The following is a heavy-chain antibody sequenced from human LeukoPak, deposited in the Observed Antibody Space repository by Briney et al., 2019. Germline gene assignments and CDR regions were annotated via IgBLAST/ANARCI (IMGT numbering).Heavy chain of an antibody. CDR1: GFTFSSYA. V-gene: IGHV3-30-3*01. CDR2: ISYDGSNK. Sequence: GGSLRLSCAASGFTFSSYAMHWVRQAPGKGLEWVAVISYDGSNKYYADSVKGRFTISRDNSKNTLYLQMNSLRAEDTAVYYCARGHYYGSGSYDYYFDYWGQGTLVTVSS. CDR3: ARGHYYGSGSYDYYFDY. D-gene: IGHD3-10*01. J-gene: IGHJ4*02.